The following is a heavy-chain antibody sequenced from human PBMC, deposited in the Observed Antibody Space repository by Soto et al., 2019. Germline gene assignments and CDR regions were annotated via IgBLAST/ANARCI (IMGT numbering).Heavy chain of an antibody. CDR1: GFTFSSYA. J-gene: IGHJ3*02. D-gene: IGHD3-3*01. V-gene: IGHV3-23*01. Sequence: GGSLRLSCAASGFTFSSYAMSWVRQAPGKGLEWVSAISGSGGSTYYADSVKGRFTISRDNSKNTLYLQMNSLRAEDTAVYYCAKDLFLEWLLGKGNAFDIWGQGTMVTVSS. CDR2: ISGSGGST. CDR3: AKDLFLEWLLGKGNAFDI.